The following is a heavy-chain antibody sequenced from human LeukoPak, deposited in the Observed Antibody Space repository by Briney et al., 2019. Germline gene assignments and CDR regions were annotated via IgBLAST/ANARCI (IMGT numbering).Heavy chain of an antibody. J-gene: IGHJ3*02. V-gene: IGHV3-48*04. CDR3: ARVIRYCSGGSCYTLDAFDI. Sequence: GGSLRLSCAASGFTFSSYWMSWVRQAPGKGLEWVSYISSSGSTIYYADSVKGRFTISRDNAKNSLYLQMNSLRADDTAVYYCARVIRYCSGGSCYTLDAFDIWGQGTMVTVSS. CDR2: ISSSGSTI. D-gene: IGHD2-15*01. CDR1: GFTFSSYW.